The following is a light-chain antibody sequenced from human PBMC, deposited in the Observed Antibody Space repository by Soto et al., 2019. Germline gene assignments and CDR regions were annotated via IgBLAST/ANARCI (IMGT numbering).Light chain of an antibody. J-gene: IGLJ3*02. CDR2: GVS. V-gene: IGLV2-14*01. CDR3: SSYASSSPVV. Sequence: QSVLTQPASVSGSPGQSITISCPGTSSDIGGYNYVSWYQQHPGKAPKLMIYGVSDRPSGVSYRFSASKSGNTASLTISGLQSEDEADYYCSSYASSSPVVFCGGTKLTVL. CDR1: SSDIGGYNY.